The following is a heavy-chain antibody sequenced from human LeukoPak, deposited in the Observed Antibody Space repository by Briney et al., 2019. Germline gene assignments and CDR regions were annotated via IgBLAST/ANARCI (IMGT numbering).Heavy chain of an antibody. J-gene: IGHJ4*02. CDR3: ARDRAFYFDY. Sequence: SGGSLRLSCAASGFTFSSYSMNWVRQAPGKGLEWVSSISSSSSYIYYADSVKGRFTISRDNAKNSLYLQMNSLRAEDTAVYYCARDRAFYFDYWGQGTLATVSS. V-gene: IGHV3-21*01. CDR2: ISSSSSYI. CDR1: GFTFSSYS.